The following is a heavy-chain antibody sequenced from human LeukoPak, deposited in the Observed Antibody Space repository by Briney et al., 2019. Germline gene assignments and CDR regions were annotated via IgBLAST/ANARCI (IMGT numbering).Heavy chain of an antibody. CDR2: INSDGSST. CDR3: ARESTKGPYLYWYFDL. J-gene: IGHJ2*01. Sequence: GGSLRLSCAASGFTFSSYWMHWVRQAPGKGLVWVSRINSDGSSTSYADSVKGRFTISRDNAKNSLYLQMNSLRAEDTAVYYCARESTKGPYLYWYFDLWGRGTLVTVSS. D-gene: IGHD1/OR15-1a*01. V-gene: IGHV3-74*01. CDR1: GFTFSSYW.